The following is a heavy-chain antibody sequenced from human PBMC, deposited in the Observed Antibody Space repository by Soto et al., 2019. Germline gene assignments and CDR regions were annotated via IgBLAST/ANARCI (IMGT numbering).Heavy chain of an antibody. Sequence: QLQLQESGPGLVKPSETLSLTCTVSGGSISSSSYYWGWIRQPPGTGLEWIGSIYYSGSTYYNPSLKSRVTISVDPSKNQFSLKLSSVTAADTAVYYCARRKITMVRGILNWFDPWGQGTLVTVSS. V-gene: IGHV4-39*01. CDR1: GGSISSSSYY. J-gene: IGHJ5*02. CDR3: ARRKITMVRGILNWFDP. D-gene: IGHD3-10*01. CDR2: IYYSGST.